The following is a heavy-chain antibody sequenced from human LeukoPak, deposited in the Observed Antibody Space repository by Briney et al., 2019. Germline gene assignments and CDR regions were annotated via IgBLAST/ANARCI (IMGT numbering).Heavy chain of an antibody. CDR2: IYYSGST. CDR1: GGSLSSYY. Sequence: PSETLSLTCTVSGGSLSSYYWSRIRQPPGEGLEWIGYIYYSGSTNYNPSLKSRVTISVDTSKNQFSLKLSSVTAADTAVYYCARYERQSSYLDYMDVWGKGTTVTVSS. V-gene: IGHV4-59*01. CDR3: ARYERQSSYLDYMDV. J-gene: IGHJ6*03. D-gene: IGHD2/OR15-2a*01.